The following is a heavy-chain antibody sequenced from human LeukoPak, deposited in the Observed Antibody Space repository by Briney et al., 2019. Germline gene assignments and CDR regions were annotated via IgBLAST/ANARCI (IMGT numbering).Heavy chain of an antibody. CDR3: ARGSGRTGDIVVVPAAISGDYYYMDV. D-gene: IGHD2-2*02. J-gene: IGHJ6*03. V-gene: IGHV4-34*01. CDR1: GGSFSGYY. Sequence: SETLSLTCAVYGGSFSGYYWSWIRQPPGKGLEWSGEINHSGSTNYNPSLKSRVTISVDASKNQFSLKLSSVTAADTAVYYCARGSGRTGDIVVVPAAISGDYYYMDVWGKGTTVTVSS. CDR2: INHSGST.